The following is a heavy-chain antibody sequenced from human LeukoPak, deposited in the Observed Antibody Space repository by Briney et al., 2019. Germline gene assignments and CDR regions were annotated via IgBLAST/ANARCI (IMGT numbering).Heavy chain of an antibody. J-gene: IGHJ4*02. V-gene: IGHV3-21*01. CDR1: GFTLSSYS. D-gene: IGHD1-26*01. CDR2: ISSSSSYI. CDR3: ARDSGSYRGFDY. Sequence: GGSLRLSCAASGFTLSSYSMNWVRQAPGKGLEWVSYISSSSSYIYYADPVKGRITVSRDNAKNSLYLQMNSLRAEDTAVYYCARDSGSYRGFDYWGQGTLVTVSS.